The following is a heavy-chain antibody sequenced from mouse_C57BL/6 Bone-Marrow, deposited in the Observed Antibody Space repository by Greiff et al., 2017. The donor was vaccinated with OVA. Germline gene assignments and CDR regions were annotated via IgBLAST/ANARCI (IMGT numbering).Heavy chain of an antibody. CDR2: IDPETGGT. V-gene: IGHV1-15*01. J-gene: IGHJ2*01. CDR3: SRTYGSSFHYFDY. Sequence: QVQLQQSGAELVRPGASVTLSCKASGYTFPDYEMHWVKQTPVHGLEWIGAIDPETGGTAYNQKFKGKAILTADKSSSTAYMELRSLTSEDSAVYYCSRTYGSSFHYFDYWGQGTTLTVSS. CDR1: GYTFPDYE. D-gene: IGHD1-1*01.